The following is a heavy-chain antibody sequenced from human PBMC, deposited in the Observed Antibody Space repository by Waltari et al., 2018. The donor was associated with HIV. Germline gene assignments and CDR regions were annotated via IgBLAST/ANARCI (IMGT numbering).Heavy chain of an antibody. CDR1: GYTFSTYA. Sequence: QVQLVQSGAEVTKPGASVKVSCKASGYTFSTYAMHWVRQAPGQRLEWMGWINAGNGDTKYSQNFQDRVSITRDTSASTAYMELSSLRSKDTAVYYCARSSAAGTIGDYWGQGTLVTVSS. V-gene: IGHV1-3*01. D-gene: IGHD6-13*01. J-gene: IGHJ4*02. CDR3: ARSSAAGTIGDY. CDR2: INAGNGDT.